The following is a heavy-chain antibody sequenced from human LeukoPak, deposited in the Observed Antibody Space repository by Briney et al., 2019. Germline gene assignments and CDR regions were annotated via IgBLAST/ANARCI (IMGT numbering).Heavy chain of an antibody. Sequence: GGSLRLSCADSGFAFDTYWMIWVRQAPGKGLEWVATIKQDGTEKYYLDSVKGRFTISRDNAKNSLYLQMNSLRADDTAFYYCAGTTVVRAGFYLDSWGQGTLVTVSS. D-gene: IGHD3-10*01. CDR1: GFAFDTYW. V-gene: IGHV3-7*03. CDR2: IKQDGTEK. J-gene: IGHJ4*02. CDR3: AGTTVVRAGFYLDS.